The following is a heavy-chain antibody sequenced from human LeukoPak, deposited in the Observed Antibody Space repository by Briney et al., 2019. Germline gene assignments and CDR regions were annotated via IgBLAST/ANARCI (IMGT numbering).Heavy chain of an antibody. V-gene: IGHV1-18*01. Sequence: VASVKVSCKASGYTFTSYGISWVRQAPGQGLEWMGWISAYNGNTNYAQKLQGRVTMTTDTSTSTAYMELRSLRSEDTAVYYCARSTSSHYGDFDDAFDIWGQGTMVTVSS. J-gene: IGHJ3*02. CDR2: ISAYNGNT. D-gene: IGHD4-17*01. CDR1: GYTFTSYG. CDR3: ARSTSSHYGDFDDAFDI.